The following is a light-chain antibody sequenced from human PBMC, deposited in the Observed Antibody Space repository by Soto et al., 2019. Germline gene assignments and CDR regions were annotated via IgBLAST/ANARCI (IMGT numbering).Light chain of an antibody. V-gene: IGKV1-9*01. Sequence: DIQLTQSPSFLSASVGDRVTITCRASQGISSYLAWYQQKPGKAPKPLIYAASTLQSGVPSRFSGSGSGTEFTLTISSLQPEDFATYYCQQLNSFGPGTKVDIK. CDR1: QGISSY. J-gene: IGKJ3*01. CDR2: AAS. CDR3: QQLNS.